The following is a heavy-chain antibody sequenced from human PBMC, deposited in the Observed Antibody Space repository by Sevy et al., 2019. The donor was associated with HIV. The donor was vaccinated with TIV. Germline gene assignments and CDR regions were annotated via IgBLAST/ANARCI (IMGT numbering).Heavy chain of an antibody. Sequence: LSLTCAASGFTFSSYGMHWVRQAPGKGLEWVAVISYDGSNKYYADSVKGRFTISRDNSKNTLSLQMNSLRAEDTAVYYCAKDQGGYSYGLPGYYYYGMDVWGQGTTVTVSS. CDR2: ISYDGSNK. CDR1: GFTFSSYG. CDR3: AKDQGGYSYGLPGYYYYGMDV. J-gene: IGHJ6*02. D-gene: IGHD5-18*01. V-gene: IGHV3-30*18.